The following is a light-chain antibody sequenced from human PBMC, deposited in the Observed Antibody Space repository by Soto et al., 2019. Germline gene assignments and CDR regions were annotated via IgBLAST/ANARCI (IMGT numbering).Light chain of an antibody. CDR1: PSVTNY. CDR2: GAF. J-gene: IGKJ1*01. Sequence: EIVLKHSPATLSLSPCERATLSSSAGPSVTNYLAWYQQKPGQAPRLLIYGAFNRATGIPARFSGSGSGTDFTLTISRLEPEDFAVYYCQQYGSSPITFGQGTKVDNK. V-gene: IGKV3-20*01. CDR3: QQYGSSPIT.